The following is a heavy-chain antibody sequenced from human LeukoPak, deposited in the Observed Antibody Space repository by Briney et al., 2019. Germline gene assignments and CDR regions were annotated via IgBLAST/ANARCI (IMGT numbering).Heavy chain of an antibody. CDR1: GFTFSSYA. CDR3: AKDPYSYGYVPDAFDI. CDR2: ISGSGGST. V-gene: IGHV3-23*01. J-gene: IGHJ3*02. Sequence: GGSLRLSCAASGFTFSSYAMSWVRQAPGKGLEWVSAISGSGGSTYYADSVKGRFTISRDNSKNTLYLQMNSLRAEDTAVYYCAKDPYSYGYVPDAFDIWGQGTMVTVSS. D-gene: IGHD5-18*01.